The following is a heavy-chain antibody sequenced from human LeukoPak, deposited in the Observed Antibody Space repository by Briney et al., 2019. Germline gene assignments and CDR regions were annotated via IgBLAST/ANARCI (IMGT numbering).Heavy chain of an antibody. Sequence: SETLSLTCTVSGSSVSSDTHYWGWIRQPPGKGLEWIVSIYYSGSTYYNPYLKSRVTISVDTSKNQFSLKLSSVTAADTAVYYCARVHYYYYMDVWGKGTTVTVSS. CDR2: IYYSGST. J-gene: IGHJ6*03. V-gene: IGHV4-39*07. CDR3: ARVHYYYYMDV. CDR1: GSSVSSDTHY.